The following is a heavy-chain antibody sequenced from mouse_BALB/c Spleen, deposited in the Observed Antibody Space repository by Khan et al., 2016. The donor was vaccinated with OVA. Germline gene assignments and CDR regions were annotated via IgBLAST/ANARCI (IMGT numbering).Heavy chain of an antibody. Sequence: QVQLKESGPGLVQPSQSLSITCTVSGFSLTNYGVHWVRQSPGKGLEWLGVIGSGGITDYNETIISRLSISTDISKSHVFFKMNSLQANDTAIYYCAKNRNGYFDYWGQGTTLTVSS. CDR1: GFSLTNYG. V-gene: IGHV2-2*02. J-gene: IGHJ2*01. CDR2: IGSGGIT. D-gene: IGHD1-1*02. CDR3: AKNRNGYFDY.